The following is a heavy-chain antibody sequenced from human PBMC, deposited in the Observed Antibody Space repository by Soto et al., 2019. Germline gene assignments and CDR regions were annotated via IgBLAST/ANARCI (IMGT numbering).Heavy chain of an antibody. Sequence: QVQLQESGPGLVKPSETLSLTCTVSDGSIGSDYWSWIRQPPGKGLEWLGNIYYIGNTNYNPSLKSRVTMSIDTSKNRFSLKLASVTTADTAVYYCARMFDNYVNGNWFDPWGQGTLVTVSS. V-gene: IGHV4-59*01. CDR1: DGSIGSDY. CDR3: ARMFDNYVNGNWFDP. D-gene: IGHD3-10*02. CDR2: IYYIGNT. J-gene: IGHJ5*02.